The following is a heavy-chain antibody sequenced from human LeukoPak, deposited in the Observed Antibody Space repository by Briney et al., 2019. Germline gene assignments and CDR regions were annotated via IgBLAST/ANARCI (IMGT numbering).Heavy chain of an antibody. Sequence: GGSLRLSCAASGLTFNNYAMYWVRQAPGKGLEWVSSISGSGDSAYFTASLKGRFTISRDNSKNSLYLQMNDLRAEDTAVYFCAKGLYGSGSSDYWGRGTLVTVSS. CDR2: ISGSGDSA. CDR3: AKGLYGSGSSDY. CDR1: GLTFNNYA. V-gene: IGHV3-23*01. J-gene: IGHJ4*02. D-gene: IGHD3-10*01.